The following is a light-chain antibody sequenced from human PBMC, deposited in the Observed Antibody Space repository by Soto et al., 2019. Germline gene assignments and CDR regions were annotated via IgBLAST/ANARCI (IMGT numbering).Light chain of an antibody. Sequence: QYALTQPASVSGSPGQSITISCTGTSSDVGDYNYVSWYQQHPGKAPKLMIYEVTNRPAGVSNRFSGSKSGNTASRTISGLQAEDEADYYCSSYTSSNTWAFGGGTKVTVL. V-gene: IGLV2-14*01. J-gene: IGLJ3*02. CDR2: EVT. CDR1: SSDVGDYNY. CDR3: SSYTSSNTWA.